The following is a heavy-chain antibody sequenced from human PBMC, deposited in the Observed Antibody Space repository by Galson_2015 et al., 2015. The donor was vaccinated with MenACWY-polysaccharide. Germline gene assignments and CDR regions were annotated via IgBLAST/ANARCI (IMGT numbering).Heavy chain of an antibody. CDR3: AKSGGDYGTELIGY. J-gene: IGHJ4*02. CDR1: GFTFSSYW. D-gene: IGHD4-17*01. Sequence: SLRLSCAVSGFTFSSYWMHWVRQVPGKGLVWVSRINSAASRADYADSVKGRFTISRDNAKNTLYLQMNSLRGEDTALYYCAKSGGDYGTELIGYWGQGTLVTVSS. CDR2: INSAASRA. V-gene: IGHV3-74*01.